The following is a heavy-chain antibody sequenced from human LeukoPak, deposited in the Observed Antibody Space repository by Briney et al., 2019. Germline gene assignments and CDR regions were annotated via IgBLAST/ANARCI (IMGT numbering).Heavy chain of an antibody. CDR3: ARDYYYDSSGYYGQH. J-gene: IGHJ1*01. CDR2: IIPIFGTA. CDR1: GGTFSSYA. D-gene: IGHD3-22*01. Sequence: VASMKVSCKASGGTFSSYAISWVRQAPGQGLEWMGRIIPIFGTANYAQKFQGRVTITADKSTSTAYMELSSLRSEDTAVYYCARDYYYDSSGYYGQHWGQGTLVTVSS. V-gene: IGHV1-69*06.